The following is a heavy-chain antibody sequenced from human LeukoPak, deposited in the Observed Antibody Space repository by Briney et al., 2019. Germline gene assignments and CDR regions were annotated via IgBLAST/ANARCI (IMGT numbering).Heavy chain of an antibody. Sequence: GGALRLSCAASGFTFRSYWMSWVRQAPGKGLEGVANIKQEGSEKYYVDSVKGTFTISRDNAKNSLYLQMNSLRAEDTAVYYCARALVRGFSDYWGQGTLVTVSS. CDR3: ARALVRGFSDY. J-gene: IGHJ4*02. V-gene: IGHV3-7*01. D-gene: IGHD3-10*02. CDR1: GFTFRSYW. CDR2: IKQEGSEK.